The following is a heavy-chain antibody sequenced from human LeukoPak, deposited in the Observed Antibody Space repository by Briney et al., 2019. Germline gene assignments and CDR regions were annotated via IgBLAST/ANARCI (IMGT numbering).Heavy chain of an antibody. CDR2: INAANGNP. V-gene: IGHV1-3*03. Sequence: GASVKVSCKASGYTFTSYAMHWVRQAPGQRLEWMGWINAANGNPKYSQEFQGRVTITRDPSASTAYIELSSLRSEDMAVYDCARDHPYYDSSGYYYPYYFDYWGQGTLVTVSS. CDR1: GYTFTSYA. CDR3: ARDHPYYDSSGYYYPYYFDY. J-gene: IGHJ4*02. D-gene: IGHD3-22*01.